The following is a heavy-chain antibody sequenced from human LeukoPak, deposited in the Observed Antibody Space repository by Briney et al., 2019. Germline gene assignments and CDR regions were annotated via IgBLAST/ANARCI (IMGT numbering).Heavy chain of an antibody. CDR3: ARLKNWPAYRNWFDP. CDR1: GYSFTSYW. CDR2: IYPGNSDT. J-gene: IGHJ5*02. Sequence: GESLKISCKGSGYSFTSYWIGWVRQMPEKGLEWMLFIYPGNSDTRYSPSFQGQVTISADKSISTAYLQWSSLKASDTAMYYCARLKNWPAYRNWFDPWGQGTLVTVST. V-gene: IGHV5-51*01. D-gene: IGHD2-2*01.